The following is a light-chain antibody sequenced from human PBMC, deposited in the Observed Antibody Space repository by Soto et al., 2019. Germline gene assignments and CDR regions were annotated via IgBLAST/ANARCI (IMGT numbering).Light chain of an antibody. CDR1: QGISSY. V-gene: IGKV1-9*01. Sequence: DIPLTQSPSFLSASVGDRVTITCRASQGISSYLAWYQQKPGKAPKLLIYAASTLQSGVPSRFSGSGSGTEFTLTISSLQPEDCASYYCQQLFSYPLFTFGPGTKVDIK. J-gene: IGKJ3*01. CDR3: QQLFSYPLFT. CDR2: AAS.